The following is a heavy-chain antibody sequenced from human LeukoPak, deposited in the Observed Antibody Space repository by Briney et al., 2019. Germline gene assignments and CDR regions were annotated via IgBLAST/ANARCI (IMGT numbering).Heavy chain of an antibody. J-gene: IGHJ3*02. Sequence: GGSLRLSCAASGFTFSSYSMNWVRQAPGKGLEWVSYISSSSSTIYYADSVKGRFTISRDNAKNSLYLQMNSLRAEDTAVYYCARDSDIVVVPAAMGNAFDIWGQGTMVTVSS. CDR1: GFTFSSYS. CDR2: ISSSSSTI. V-gene: IGHV3-48*01. CDR3: ARDSDIVVVPAAMGNAFDI. D-gene: IGHD2-2*01.